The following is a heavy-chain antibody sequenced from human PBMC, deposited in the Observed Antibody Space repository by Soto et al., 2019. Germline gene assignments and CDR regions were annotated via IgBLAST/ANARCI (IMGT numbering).Heavy chain of an antibody. Sequence: GGSLRLSCAASGFTFSSYAMHWVRQAPGKGLEWVEVISYDGSNKYYADSVKVRFTIYIDNSKNTLYLQMNRLRAEETAVYYCASDALGRGGYNFCXWGQVTLLTVSX. V-gene: IGHV3-30-3*01. D-gene: IGHD5-12*01. CDR3: ASDALGRGGYNFCX. CDR1: GFTFSSYA. CDR2: ISYDGSNK. J-gene: IGHJ5*02.